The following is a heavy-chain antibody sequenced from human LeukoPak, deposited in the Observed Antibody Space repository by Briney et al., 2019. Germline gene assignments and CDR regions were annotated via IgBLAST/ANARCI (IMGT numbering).Heavy chain of an antibody. V-gene: IGHV1-8*01. CDR3: AREGYCSGGSCYTSGDYYYGMDV. CDR1: GYTFTSYD. CDR2: MNPNSGNT. D-gene: IGHD2-15*01. J-gene: IGHJ6*02. Sequence: GASVKVSCKASGYTFTSYDINWVRQATGQGLEWMGWMNPNSGNTGYAQKFQGRVTMTRNTSISTAYMELSSLRSEDTAVYYCAREGYCSGGSCYTSGDYYYGMDVWSQGTTVTVSS.